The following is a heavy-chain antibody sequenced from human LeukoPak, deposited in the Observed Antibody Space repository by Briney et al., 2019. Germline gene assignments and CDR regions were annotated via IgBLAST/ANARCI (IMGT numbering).Heavy chain of an antibody. D-gene: IGHD3-9*01. V-gene: IGHV1-69*01. Sequence: GASVKVSCKASGGTFSSYAPSWVRQAPGQGLEWMGGITPIFGTANYAQKFQGRVTITADESTSTVYMELSSLRSEDTAVYYCARSFDILTEYYFDYWGQGTLVTVSS. CDR2: ITPIFGTA. CDR1: GGTFSSYA. J-gene: IGHJ4*02. CDR3: ARSFDILTEYYFDY.